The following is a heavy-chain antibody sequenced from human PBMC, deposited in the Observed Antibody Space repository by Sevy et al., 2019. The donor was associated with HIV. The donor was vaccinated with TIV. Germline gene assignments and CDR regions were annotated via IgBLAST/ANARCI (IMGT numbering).Heavy chain of an antibody. CDR1: GGSVSSGSYY. CDR2: IYYSGST. J-gene: IGHJ6*02. D-gene: IGHD3-10*01. V-gene: IGHV4-61*01. Sequence: SETLSLTCTVSGGSVSSGSYYWSWIRQPPGKGLEWIGYIYYSGSTNYNPSLKSRVTISVDTSKNQFSLKLSSVTAADTAVYYCARDCKYYGSGSHKNYYYYYGMDVWGQGTTDTVSS. CDR3: ARDCKYYGSGSHKNYYYYYGMDV.